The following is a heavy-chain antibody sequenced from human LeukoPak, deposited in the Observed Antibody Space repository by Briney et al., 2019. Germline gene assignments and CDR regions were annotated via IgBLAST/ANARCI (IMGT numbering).Heavy chain of an antibody. CDR1: GFTFSSYS. CDR2: ISSSSSTI. Sequence: GGSLRLSCAASGFTFSSYSMNWVRQAPGKGLEWVSYISSSSSTIYYADSVKGRFTISRDNSKNTLYLQMNSLRAEDTAVYYCTKEHSSSSVLNWGQGTLVTVSS. CDR3: TKEHSSSSVLN. V-gene: IGHV3-48*01. D-gene: IGHD6-6*01. J-gene: IGHJ4*02.